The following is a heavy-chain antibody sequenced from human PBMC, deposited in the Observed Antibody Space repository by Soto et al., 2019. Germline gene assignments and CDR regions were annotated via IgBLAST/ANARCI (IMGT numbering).Heavy chain of an antibody. CDR3: VKAVYLLDFDY. D-gene: IGHD2-8*01. Sequence: EVQLLESGGGLIQPGGSLRLSCAASGFTFSSYAMTWVRQAPGKGLEWVSTISGTGTTTYYADSVKGRFTISRDNSKNTLYLQMNSLRTEDTAVYYCVKAVYLLDFDYWGRGTLATVSS. V-gene: IGHV3-23*01. J-gene: IGHJ4*02. CDR2: ISGTGTTT. CDR1: GFTFSSYA.